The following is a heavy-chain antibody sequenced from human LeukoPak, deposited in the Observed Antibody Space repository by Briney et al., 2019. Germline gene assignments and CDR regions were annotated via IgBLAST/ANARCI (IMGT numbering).Heavy chain of an antibody. CDR2: IKPNSGVT. J-gene: IGHJ4*02. V-gene: IGHV1-2*02. Sequence: GASVKVSCKTSGYTFATYFMHWVRQAPGQGLEWMGYIKPNSGVTNYAQKFRGRVTMTWDTSISTAYIELSGLTSDDTAIYYCARPTYCGSNCYFNFDYRGQGTLVTVSS. D-gene: IGHD2-21*02. CDR3: ARPTYCGSNCYFNFDY. CDR1: GYTFATYF.